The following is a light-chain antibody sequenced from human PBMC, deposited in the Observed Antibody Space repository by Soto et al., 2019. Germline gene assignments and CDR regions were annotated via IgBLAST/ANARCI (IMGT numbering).Light chain of an antibody. CDR3: QQYYDWPQT. J-gene: IGKJ1*01. V-gene: IGKV3-15*01. CDR2: GAS. Sequence: EIIMTQSPATLSVSPGERATLSCRASESVSSNLAWYQQKPGQAPRLLIYGASTRATGIPARFSGDGSGTEFTLTISSLQSEDLAIYYCQQYYDWPQTFGQGTTVELK. CDR1: ESVSSN.